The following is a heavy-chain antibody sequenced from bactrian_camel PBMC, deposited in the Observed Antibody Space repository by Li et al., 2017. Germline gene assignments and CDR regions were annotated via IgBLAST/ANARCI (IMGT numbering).Heavy chain of an antibody. CDR2: IDSDGTT. Sequence: HVQLVESGGGSVQTGGSLRLTCVASGVTYTNYCMGWFRQRPGKEREGVARIDSDGTTYYEDSVKGRFTISEDNAKANLHLHMNSLKPEDTAMYYCAAAPSRRVPQEIRRDIATMTFPCPVAYWGQGTQVTVS. V-gene: IGHV3S55*01. D-gene: IGHD4*01. CDR1: GVTYTNYC. CDR3: AAAPSRRVPQEIRRDIATMTFPCPVAY. J-gene: IGHJ4*01.